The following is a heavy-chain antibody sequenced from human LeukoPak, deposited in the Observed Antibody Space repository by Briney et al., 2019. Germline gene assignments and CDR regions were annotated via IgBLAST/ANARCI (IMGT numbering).Heavy chain of an antibody. CDR2: INHSGST. D-gene: IGHD3-22*01. V-gene: IGHV4-34*01. J-gene: IGHJ4*02. CDR3: ARVGYYYDSYYFDY. CDR1: GGSFSGYY. Sequence: SETLSLTCAVYGGSFSGYYWSWIRQPPGKGLEWIGEINHSGSTNTNPSLRSRVTISVDTSKNQFSLKLSSVTAADTAVYYCARVGYYYDSYYFDYWGQGTLVTVSS.